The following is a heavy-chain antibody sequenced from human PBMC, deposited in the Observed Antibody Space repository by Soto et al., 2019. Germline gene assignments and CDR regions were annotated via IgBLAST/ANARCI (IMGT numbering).Heavy chain of an antibody. D-gene: IGHD4-17*01. Sequence: GQLVESGGGLVQPGGSLRLSCAASGFDVSSNYMSWVRQAPGKGLEWVSLIYSGGTTYYADSVKGRFTISRHSSKNTLYLQMNSLRVEDTAVYYCAARTYGWGQGTMVTVSA. CDR1: GFDVSSNY. CDR2: IYSGGTT. CDR3: AARTYG. V-gene: IGHV3-53*04. J-gene: IGHJ3*01.